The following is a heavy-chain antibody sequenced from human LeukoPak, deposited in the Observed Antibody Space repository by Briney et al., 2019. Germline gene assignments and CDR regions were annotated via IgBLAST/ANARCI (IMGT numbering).Heavy chain of an antibody. Sequence: GGSLRLSCAASGXTFSSYGMHWVRQAPGKGQEWVAVISYDGSNKYYADSVKGRFTISRDNSKNTLYLQMNSLRAEDTAVYYCAKVGSVAVEDYWGQGTLVTVSS. CDR2: ISYDGSNK. J-gene: IGHJ4*02. V-gene: IGHV3-30*18. CDR3: AKVGSVAVEDY. CDR1: GXTFSSYG. D-gene: IGHD6-19*01.